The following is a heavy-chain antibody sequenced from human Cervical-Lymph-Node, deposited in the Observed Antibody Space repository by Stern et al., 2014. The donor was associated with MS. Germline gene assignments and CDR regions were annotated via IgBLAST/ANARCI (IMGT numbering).Heavy chain of an antibody. CDR3: ARIGPPLQDAFDV. J-gene: IGHJ3*01. Sequence: EVQLVESGGGLVQPGGSLRLSCAASGFTFSDHYMDWVRQAPGKGLEWLGRTRKKGDSYTTEYAPSVKGKLNISRDDSKNSLYLQMNSLKTEDTAVYYCARIGPPLQDAFDVWGRGTMVTVSS. V-gene: IGHV3-72*01. CDR1: GFTFSDHY. CDR2: TRKKGDSYTT.